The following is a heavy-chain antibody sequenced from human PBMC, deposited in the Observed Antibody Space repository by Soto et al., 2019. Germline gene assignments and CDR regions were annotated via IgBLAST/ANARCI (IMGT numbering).Heavy chain of an antibody. D-gene: IGHD2-15*01. J-gene: IGHJ4*02. V-gene: IGHV4-61*01. Sequence: QVQLQESGPGLVKHSETLSLTCTVSGGSVSSGIYYWSWIRQPPGKGLEWIGYIYYSGSTNYNPYLKSRVTISVDTSKNQFSLNLSSVTAADTAVYYCARGGYCSGCSCYEGYYFDYWGQGTLVTVSS. CDR2: IYYSGST. CDR1: GGSVSSGIYY. CDR3: ARGGYCSGCSCYEGYYFDY.